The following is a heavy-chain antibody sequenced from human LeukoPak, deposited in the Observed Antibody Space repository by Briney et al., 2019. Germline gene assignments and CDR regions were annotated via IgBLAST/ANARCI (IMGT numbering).Heavy chain of an antibody. CDR1: GFTFSDYY. Sequence: SGRSLRLSCAASGFTFSDYYMSWIRQAPGKGLEWVSYISSSGSTLYYADSVKGRITISRDNAKNSLYLQMNSLRAEDTAVYYCARDIGIAAAGTLDYWGQGTLVTVSS. J-gene: IGHJ4*02. CDR2: ISSSGSTL. V-gene: IGHV3-11*04. D-gene: IGHD6-13*01. CDR3: ARDIGIAAAGTLDY.